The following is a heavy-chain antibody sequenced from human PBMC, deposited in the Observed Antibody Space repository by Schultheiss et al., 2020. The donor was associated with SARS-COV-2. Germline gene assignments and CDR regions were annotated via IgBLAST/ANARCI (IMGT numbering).Heavy chain of an antibody. V-gene: IGHV4-59*12. CDR2: IYYSGST. CDR1: GGSISSYY. CDR3: AKVITIFGVLFPTDRGYYYYGMDV. Sequence: SETLSLTCTVSGGSISSYYWSWIRQPPGKGLEWIGYIYYSGSTYYNPSLKSRVTISVDTSKNQFSLKLSSVTAEDTAVYYCAKVITIFGVLFPTDRGYYYYGMDVWGQGTTVTVSS. J-gene: IGHJ6*02. D-gene: IGHD3-3*01.